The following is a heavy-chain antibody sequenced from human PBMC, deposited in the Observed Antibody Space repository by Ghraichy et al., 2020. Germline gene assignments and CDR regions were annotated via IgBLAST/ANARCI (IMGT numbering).Heavy chain of an antibody. Sequence: GESLNISCAASGFTFSSYSMNWVRQAPGKGLEWVSSISSSSSYIYYADSVKGRFTISRDNAKNSLYLQMNSLRAEDTAVYYCARDARFGVVPNWFDPWGQGTLVTVSS. J-gene: IGHJ5*02. CDR3: ARDARFGVVPNWFDP. CDR2: ISSSSSYI. D-gene: IGHD3-3*01. CDR1: GFTFSSYS. V-gene: IGHV3-21*01.